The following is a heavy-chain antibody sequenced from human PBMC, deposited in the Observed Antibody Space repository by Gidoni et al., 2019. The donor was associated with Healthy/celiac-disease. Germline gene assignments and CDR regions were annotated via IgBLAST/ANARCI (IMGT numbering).Heavy chain of an antibody. CDR3: ARGTTGYCSSTSCYGGDYYYYGMDV. Sequence: QVQLVESGGGVVQPGRSLRLSCAASGFTFSSYGMHWVRQAPGKGLEWVAVIWYDGSNKYYADSVKGRFTISRDNSKNTLYLQMNSLRAEDTAVYYCARGTTGYCSSTSCYGGDYYYYGMDVWGQGTTVTVSS. CDR1: GFTFSSYG. J-gene: IGHJ6*02. V-gene: IGHV3-33*01. D-gene: IGHD2-2*03. CDR2: IWYDGSNK.